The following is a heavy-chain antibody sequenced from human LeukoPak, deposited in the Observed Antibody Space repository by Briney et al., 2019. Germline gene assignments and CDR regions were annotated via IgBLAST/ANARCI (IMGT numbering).Heavy chain of an antibody. J-gene: IGHJ4*02. CDR1: GGSISSGSYY. CDR2: IYTSGST. Sequence: SETLSLTCTVSGGSISSGSYYWSWIRQPAGKGLAWIGRIYTSGSTNYNPSLKSRFTISVDTSKNQFSLKLISVTAADTAVYYCARDRASTFFDYWGQGTLVTVSS. D-gene: IGHD2-2*01. V-gene: IGHV4-61*02. CDR3: ARDRASTFFDY.